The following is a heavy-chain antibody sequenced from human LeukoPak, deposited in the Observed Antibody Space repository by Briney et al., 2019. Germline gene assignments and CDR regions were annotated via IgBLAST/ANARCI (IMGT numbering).Heavy chain of an antibody. Sequence: GGSLRLSCAASGFTFSSYAMSWVRQAPGKGLEWVSAFSGSGGSTYYADSVKGRFTISRDNSKNTLYLQMNSLRAEDTAVYYCAKGPASIAVAGPSNDYWGQGTLVTVSS. J-gene: IGHJ4*02. D-gene: IGHD6-19*01. V-gene: IGHV3-23*01. CDR2: FSGSGGST. CDR3: AKGPASIAVAGPSNDY. CDR1: GFTFSSYA.